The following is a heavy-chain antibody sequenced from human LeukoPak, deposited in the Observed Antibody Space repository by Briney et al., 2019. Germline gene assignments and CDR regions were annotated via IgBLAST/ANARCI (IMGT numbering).Heavy chain of an antibody. V-gene: IGHV4-39*01. CDR1: GGSISSSNYY. J-gene: IGHJ4*02. Sequence: SETLSLTCSVSGGSISSSNYYWGWIRQSPGKGLEWIGSVYYSGSTYDNPSLKGRITVSVDTSKNQFSLKVSSVTAADTAVYYCARLLYDGSGYYYFDYWGQGTLISVSS. D-gene: IGHD3-22*01. CDR3: ARLLYDGSGYYYFDY. CDR2: VYYSGST.